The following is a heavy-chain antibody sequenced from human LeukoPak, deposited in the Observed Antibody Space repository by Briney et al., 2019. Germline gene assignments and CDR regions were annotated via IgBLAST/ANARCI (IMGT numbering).Heavy chain of an antibody. CDR3: AKDRVVVVPGAMTD. V-gene: IGHV3-23*01. J-gene: IGHJ4*02. D-gene: IGHD2-2*01. CDR2: ISGSGGNT. Sequence: PGGSLRLSCVASGFTFNSYAMRWVRQAPGKGLEWISAISGSGGNTYYADSVKGRFTISRDNSKNTLYLQMNSLRAEDTATYYCAKDRVVVVPGAMTDWGQGTLVTVSS. CDR1: GFTFNSYA.